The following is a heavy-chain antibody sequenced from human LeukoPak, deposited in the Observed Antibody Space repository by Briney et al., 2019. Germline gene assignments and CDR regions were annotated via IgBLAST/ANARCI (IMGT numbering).Heavy chain of an antibody. CDR3: SKASSSWSELEY. D-gene: IGHD6-13*01. Sequence: GGSLRLSCAASGFTFSPYSMNWVRQAPGKGLEWLSSISGDSIYIYYADSVKGRFTIPRDNSKNSLYLQMNSLRTEDTSFYYCSKASSSWSELEYWGQGTLVTVSS. CDR2: ISGDSIYI. V-gene: IGHV3-21*04. J-gene: IGHJ4*02. CDR1: GFTFSPYS.